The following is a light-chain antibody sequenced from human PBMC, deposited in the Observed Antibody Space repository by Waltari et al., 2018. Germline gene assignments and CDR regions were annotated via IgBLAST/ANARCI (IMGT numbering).Light chain of an antibody. CDR3: QQSYSAPRS. CDR2: ATS. Sequence: DIQMTQSPSSLSASVGDRVTITCRASETINTYLNWYQQKPGKAPKLLIYATSSLQSGVPSRFSGSGSGTDFTLTISSLQPEDSASYYCQQSYSAPRSFGGGTKVEIK. CDR1: ETINTY. J-gene: IGKJ4*01. V-gene: IGKV1-39*01.